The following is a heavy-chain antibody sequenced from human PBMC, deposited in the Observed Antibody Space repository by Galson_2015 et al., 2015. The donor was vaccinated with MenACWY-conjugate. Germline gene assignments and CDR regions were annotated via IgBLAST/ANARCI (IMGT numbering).Heavy chain of an antibody. CDR2: IDPSSGGA. V-gene: IGHV1-2*04. CDR1: GYTFNDYY. Sequence: SVKVSCKASGYTFNDYYIHWVRQAPGQGLEWMGWIDPSSGGATSAPKFQGWVTMTRDTSTTTAYMELSSLRSDDTAVYYCAGGVAGGYNYYGLDVWGQGTTVIVSS. D-gene: IGHD3-16*01. J-gene: IGHJ6*02. CDR3: AGGVAGGYNYYGLDV.